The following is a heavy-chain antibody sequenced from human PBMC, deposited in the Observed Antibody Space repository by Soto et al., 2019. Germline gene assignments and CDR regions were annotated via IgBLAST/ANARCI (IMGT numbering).Heavy chain of an antibody. CDR2: FDPEDGET. D-gene: IGHD3-9*01. CDR1: GYTLTELS. V-gene: IGHV1-24*01. Sequence: ASVKVSCKVSGYTLTELSMHWVRQAPGKGLEWMGGFDPEDGETIYAQKFQGRVTMTEDTSTDTAYMELSSLRSEDTAVYYFATARYFDWFFDYWGHGTLVTVSS. J-gene: IGHJ4*01. CDR3: ATARYFDWFFDY.